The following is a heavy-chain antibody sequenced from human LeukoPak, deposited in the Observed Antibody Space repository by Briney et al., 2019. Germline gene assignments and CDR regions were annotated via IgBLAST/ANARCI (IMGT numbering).Heavy chain of an antibody. V-gene: IGHV3-7*01. D-gene: IGHD6-19*01. CDR3: ARLGDWYGPGY. CDR2: IKTDGSEK. Sequence: GGSLRLSCAASGFTFSNYWMTWVRQAPSKGLEWVANIKTDGSEKYYVDSVRGRFTISRDNAKNSLYLQMSSLRAEDTALYYCARLGDWYGPGYWGQGTLVTVSS. CDR1: GFTFSNYW. J-gene: IGHJ4*02.